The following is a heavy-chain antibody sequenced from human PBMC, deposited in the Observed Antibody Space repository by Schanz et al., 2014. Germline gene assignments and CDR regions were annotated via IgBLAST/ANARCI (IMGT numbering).Heavy chain of an antibody. CDR3: ARDSDVSKYNLFDS. Sequence: QVQLVQSGADVTKPGASVKVSCTASGNTLSAYYIHWIRQAPGQGLEWMGWIDPNSGGTNYAQKFQGRVTMTRDTSISTVYMELTRLTFDDTAIYYCARDSDVSKYNLFDSWGQGTLVTVSS. J-gene: IGHJ5*01. V-gene: IGHV1-2*02. CDR1: GNTLSAYY. CDR2: IDPNSGGT.